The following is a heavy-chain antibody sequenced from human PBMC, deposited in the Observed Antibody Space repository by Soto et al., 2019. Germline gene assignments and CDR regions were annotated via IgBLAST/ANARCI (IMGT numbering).Heavy chain of an antibody. CDR3: ARGVRYDFWSGYFRPTYYGMDV. CDR1: GGSISSYY. D-gene: IGHD3-3*01. Sequence: PSETLSLTCTVSGGSISSYYWGWIRQPPGKGLEWIGYIYYSGSTNYNPSLKSRVTISVDTSKNQFSLKLSSVTAADTAVYYCARGVRYDFWSGYFRPTYYGMDVWGQGTTVTVS. V-gene: IGHV4-59*01. CDR2: IYYSGST. J-gene: IGHJ6*02.